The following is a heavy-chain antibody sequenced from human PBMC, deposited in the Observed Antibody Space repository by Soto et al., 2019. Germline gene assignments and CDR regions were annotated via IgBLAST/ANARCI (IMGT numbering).Heavy chain of an antibody. CDR2: ISSSSSYI. Sequence: GGSLRLSWAASGFTCSSYSMNGGRQAPGKGLEWVSSISSSSSYIYYADSVKGRFTISRDNAKNSLYLQMNSLRAEDTAVYYCARVPVVGGVDYGMDVWGQGTTVTVSS. V-gene: IGHV3-21*01. CDR3: ARVPVVGGVDYGMDV. D-gene: IGHD3-10*01. J-gene: IGHJ6*02. CDR1: GFTCSSYS.